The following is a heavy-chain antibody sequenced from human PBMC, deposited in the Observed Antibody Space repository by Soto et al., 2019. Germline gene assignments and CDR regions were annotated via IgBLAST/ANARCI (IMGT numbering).Heavy chain of an antibody. CDR1: GGTFSSYA. J-gene: IGHJ4*02. V-gene: IGHV1-69*13. D-gene: IGHD3-22*01. CDR3: AREVHYDSSGYSDY. CDR2: IIPIFGTA. Sequence: SVKVSCKASGGTFSSYAISWVRQAPGQGLEWMGGIIPIFGTANYAQKFQGRVTITADESTGTAYMELSSLRSEDTAVYYCAREVHYDSSGYSDYWGQGTLVTVSS.